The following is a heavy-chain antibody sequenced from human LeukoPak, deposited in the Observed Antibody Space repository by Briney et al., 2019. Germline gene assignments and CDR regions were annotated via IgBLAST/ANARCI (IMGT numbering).Heavy chain of an antibody. D-gene: IGHD6-19*01. V-gene: IGHV1-18*01. Sequence: ASVKVSCKASGYTFTSYGITWVRQAPGQGLEWMGWISAYNGNTNYAQELQGRVTMTTDTSTSTAYMEVRSLRSDDTAVYYCARDLSVAGTVGFDPWGQGPLVIVSS. CDR2: ISAYNGNT. J-gene: IGHJ5*02. CDR1: GYTFTSYG. CDR3: ARDLSVAGTVGFDP.